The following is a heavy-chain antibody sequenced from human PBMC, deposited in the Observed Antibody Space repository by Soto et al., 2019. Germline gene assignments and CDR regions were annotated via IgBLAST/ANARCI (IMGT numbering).Heavy chain of an antibody. CDR1: GFTFSGLG. Sequence: QVQLVESGGGVVQPGRSLRLSCAASGFTFSGLGMHWVRQAPGKGLELVAVIRYDGSNIYYADAVKGRFTISRDNSKDTLFLQMHSLRADDTAVYYCARDGVGHTTFFGYFDYWGQGTLVTVSS. D-gene: IGHD1-26*01. CDR3: ARDGVGHTTFFGYFDY. J-gene: IGHJ4*02. V-gene: IGHV3-33*01. CDR2: IRYDGSNI.